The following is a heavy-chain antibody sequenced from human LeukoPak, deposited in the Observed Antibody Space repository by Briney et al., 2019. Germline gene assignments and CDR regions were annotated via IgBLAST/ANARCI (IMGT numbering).Heavy chain of an antibody. V-gene: IGHV3-23*01. CDR2: ISGSGGST. Sequence: GGSLRLSCAASGFTFSSYAMSWVRQAPGKGLEWVSAISGSGGSTYYADSVKGRFTISRDNSKNTLYLQMNSLRAEDTAVYYCAKSVPPGYYDFWSGYYMLYYFDYWGQGTLVTVSS. CDR1: GFTFSSYA. D-gene: IGHD3-3*01. J-gene: IGHJ4*02. CDR3: AKSVPPGYYDFWSGYYMLYYFDY.